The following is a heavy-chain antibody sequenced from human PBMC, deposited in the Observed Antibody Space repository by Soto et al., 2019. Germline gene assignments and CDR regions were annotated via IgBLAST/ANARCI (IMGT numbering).Heavy chain of an antibody. CDR1: GFTVSSNY. CDR2: IYSGGST. Sequence: SGGSLRLSCAASGFTVSSNYMSWVRQAPGKGLEWVSVIYSGGSTYYADSVKGRFTISRDNSKNTLYLQMNSLRAEDTAVYYCASSHDFWSGYYAEYFQHWGQGTLVTVSS. J-gene: IGHJ1*01. V-gene: IGHV3-53*01. D-gene: IGHD3-3*01. CDR3: ASSHDFWSGYYAEYFQH.